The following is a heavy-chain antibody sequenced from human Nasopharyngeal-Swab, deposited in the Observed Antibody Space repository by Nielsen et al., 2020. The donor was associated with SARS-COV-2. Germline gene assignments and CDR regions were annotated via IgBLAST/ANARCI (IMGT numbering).Heavy chain of an antibody. J-gene: IGHJ4*02. CDR2: IYYSGST. CDR1: GGSISSYY. D-gene: IGHD3-10*01. CDR3: AQISLRGIMTGPEGHY. Sequence: SETLSLTCTVSGGSISSYYWSWIRQPPGKGLEWIGYIYYSGSTNYNPSLKSRVTITVDTSKNQFSLKLSSVTAADTAVYYCAQISLRGIMTGPEGHYWGEGTLVTVSS. V-gene: IGHV4-59*01.